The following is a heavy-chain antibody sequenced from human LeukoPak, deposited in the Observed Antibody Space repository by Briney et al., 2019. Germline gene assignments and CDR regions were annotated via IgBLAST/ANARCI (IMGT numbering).Heavy chain of an antibody. CDR2: ISGRGGST. Sequence: GGSLRLSCAASGFTFSFAAMTWVRQAPGKGLEWVSSISGRGGSTYYAGSVKGRFTISRDNSKNTLSLQMDSLRSEDTAVYYCAKDSGVVVTAIPNYWGQGALVTVSS. D-gene: IGHD2-21*02. V-gene: IGHV3-23*01. CDR1: GFTFSFAA. CDR3: AKDSGVVVTAIPNY. J-gene: IGHJ4*02.